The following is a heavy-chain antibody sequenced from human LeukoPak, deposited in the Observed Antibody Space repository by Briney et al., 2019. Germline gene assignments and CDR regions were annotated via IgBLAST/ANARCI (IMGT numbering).Heavy chain of an antibody. D-gene: IGHD6-13*01. V-gene: IGHV3-33*06. CDR2: IWYDGSNK. CDR1: GFTFSSYG. Sequence: GGSLRLSCAASGFTFSSYGMHWVRQAPGKGLEWVAVIWYDGSNKYYADSVKGRFTISRDNSKNTLYLQMNSLRAEDTAVYYCAKAIAAAAPDYWGQGTLVTVSS. CDR3: AKAIAAAAPDY. J-gene: IGHJ4*02.